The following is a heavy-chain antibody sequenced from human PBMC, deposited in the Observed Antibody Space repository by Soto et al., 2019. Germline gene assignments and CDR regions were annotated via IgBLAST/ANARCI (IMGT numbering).Heavy chain of an antibody. Sequence: QVQLQQWGAGLLKPSETLSLTCAVYGGSFSGYYWSWIRQPPGKGLEWIGEINHSGSTNYNPSRKSRVTISVDASKMQFSLKLSSVTAADTAVYYCAREAWLSWFDPWGQGTLVTVSS. V-gene: IGHV4-34*01. CDR2: INHSGST. D-gene: IGHD3-10*01. CDR3: AREAWLSWFDP. J-gene: IGHJ5*02. CDR1: GGSFSGYY.